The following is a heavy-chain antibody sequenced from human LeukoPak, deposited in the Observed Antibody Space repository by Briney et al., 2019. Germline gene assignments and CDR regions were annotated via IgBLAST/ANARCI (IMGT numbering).Heavy chain of an antibody. CDR3: ARVPYYYGSGSYYSGYYFDY. Sequence: GGSLRLPCVASGFTFSNYAMTWVRQAPGKGLEWLSSINENDGVTHYADSVKGRFTISRDNAKNSLYLQMNSLRAEDTAVYYCARVPYYYGSGSYYSGYYFDYWGQGTLVTVSS. CDR2: INENDGVT. CDR1: GFTFSNYA. V-gene: IGHV3-23*01. J-gene: IGHJ4*02. D-gene: IGHD3-10*01.